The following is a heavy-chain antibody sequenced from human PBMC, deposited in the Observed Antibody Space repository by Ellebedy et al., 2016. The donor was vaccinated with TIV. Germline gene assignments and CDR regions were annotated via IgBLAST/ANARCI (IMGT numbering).Heavy chain of an antibody. D-gene: IGHD2-2*01. Sequence: ASVKVSCKASGYTFTGYYMHWVRQAPGQGLEWMGWINPNSGDTDYAQKFQGRVTMTRDTSISTAYMEVNRLRSDDTAVYYCARPDRSTLWYWGRGTPVTVSS. CDR1: GYTFTGYY. CDR3: ARPDRSTLWY. V-gene: IGHV1-2*02. J-gene: IGHJ4*02. CDR2: INPNSGDT.